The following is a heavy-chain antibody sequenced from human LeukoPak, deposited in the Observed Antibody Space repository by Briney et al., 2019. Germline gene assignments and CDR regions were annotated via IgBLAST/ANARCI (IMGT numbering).Heavy chain of an antibody. D-gene: IGHD6-13*01. Sequence: SQTLSLTCIVSGGSISSGDYYWSWIRQPPGKGLEWIGYINHSGSTYYKPSLKSRVTISVDRSKNHFSLNLSYVTAADTAVYYCAREEGGAAGKGFDYWGQGTPVTVSS. V-gene: IGHV4-30-2*01. CDR3: AREEGGAAGKGFDY. J-gene: IGHJ4*02. CDR1: GGSISSGDYY. CDR2: INHSGST.